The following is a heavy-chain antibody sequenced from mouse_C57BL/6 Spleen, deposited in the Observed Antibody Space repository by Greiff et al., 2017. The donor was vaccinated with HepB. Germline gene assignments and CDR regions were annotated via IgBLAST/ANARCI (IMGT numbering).Heavy chain of an antibody. D-gene: IGHD2-4*01. CDR2: IYPSDSET. CDR1: GYTFTSYW. CDR3: AREGHDYLFAY. Sequence: QVQLKQPGAELVRPGSSVKLSCKASGYTFTSYWMDWVKQRPGQGLEWIGNIYPSDSETHYNQKFKDKATLTVDKSSSTAYMQLSSLTSEDSAVYYCAREGHDYLFAYWGQGTLVTVSA. V-gene: IGHV1-61*01. J-gene: IGHJ3*01.